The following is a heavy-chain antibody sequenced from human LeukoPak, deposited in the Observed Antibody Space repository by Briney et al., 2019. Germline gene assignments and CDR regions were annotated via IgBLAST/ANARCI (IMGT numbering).Heavy chain of an antibody. Sequence: PSQTLSLTCTVSGGSISSGDYYWSWIRQPPGKGLEWIGYIYYSGSTYYNPSLKSRVTISVDTSKNQFSLKLSSVTAADTAVYYRARGLGGGYTYFDYWGQGTLVTVSS. V-gene: IGHV4-30-4*08. CDR3: ARGLGGGYTYFDY. D-gene: IGHD5-24*01. CDR2: IYYSGST. J-gene: IGHJ4*02. CDR1: GGSISSGDYY.